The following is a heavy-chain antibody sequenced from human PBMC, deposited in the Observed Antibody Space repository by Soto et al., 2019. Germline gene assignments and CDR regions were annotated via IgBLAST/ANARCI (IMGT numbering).Heavy chain of an antibody. Sequence: SETLSLTCAVSGGSISGGGYCWSWIRQPPGKGLEWIGYIYHSGSTYYNPSLKSRVTISVDRSKNQFSLRLSSVTAADTAVYYCARLVGMATMRWFDPWGQGTLVTVSS. CDR1: GGSISGGGYC. D-gene: IGHD5-12*01. J-gene: IGHJ5*02. V-gene: IGHV4-30-2*01. CDR2: IYHSGST. CDR3: ARLVGMATMRWFDP.